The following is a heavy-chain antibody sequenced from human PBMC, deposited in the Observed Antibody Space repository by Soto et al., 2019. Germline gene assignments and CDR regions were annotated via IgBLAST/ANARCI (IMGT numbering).Heavy chain of an antibody. CDR3: ARHDVCSTPICHNWFDP. J-gene: IGHJ5*02. V-gene: IGHV5-51*01. D-gene: IGHD2-2*01. Sequence: GKSLKISCKASGYSFTNYWIGWVRQMPGKGLEWMGSIYPAYSDTRYSPSFQGQVTISADKSISTAYLQWSSLKASDTAMYYCARHDVCSTPICHNWFDPWGQGTLVTVSS. CDR1: GYSFTNYW. CDR2: IYPAYSDT.